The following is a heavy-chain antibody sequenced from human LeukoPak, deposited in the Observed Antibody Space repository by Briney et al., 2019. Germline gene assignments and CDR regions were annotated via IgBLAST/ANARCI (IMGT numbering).Heavy chain of an antibody. D-gene: IGHD1-26*01. CDR3: ARHLPKWGWDY. V-gene: IGHV4-59*08. CDR1: RGSISSYY. Sequence: SETLSLTCTVSRGSISSYYWSWIRQPPGEGLEWIGYIYYSGSTNSNPSLKSRVTISVDTSKNQFSLKLSSVTAADTAVYYCARHLPKWGWDYWGQGTLVTVSS. CDR2: IYYSGST. J-gene: IGHJ4*02.